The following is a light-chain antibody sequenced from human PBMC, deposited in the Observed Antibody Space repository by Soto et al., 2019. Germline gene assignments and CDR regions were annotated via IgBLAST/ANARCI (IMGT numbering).Light chain of an antibody. J-gene: IGKJ1*01. CDR3: QQSYSTPQT. Sequence: DIPMTQSPSSLSASVGDRVTITCRASQSITIYLNWYQQKPGKAPKVLISAASSLQSGVPSRFSGSGSGTDFTLTISSLQPEDFATYYCQQSYSTPQTFGQGTKVEIK. CDR1: QSITIY. V-gene: IGKV1-39*01. CDR2: AAS.